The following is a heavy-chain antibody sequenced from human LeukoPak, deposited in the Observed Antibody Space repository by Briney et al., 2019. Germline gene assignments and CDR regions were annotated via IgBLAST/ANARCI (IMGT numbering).Heavy chain of an antibody. Sequence: GGSLRLSCAASGFTFSDYGMHWPRQAPGKGLEWVAFIRYDGSDEYYADFVKGRFTISRDNSKNTLYLQMNSLRAEDTAVYYCAKGGQWLAPGLDYWGQGTLVTVSS. J-gene: IGHJ4*02. D-gene: IGHD6-19*01. CDR1: GFTFSDYG. V-gene: IGHV3-30*02. CDR2: IRYDGSDE. CDR3: AKGGQWLAPGLDY.